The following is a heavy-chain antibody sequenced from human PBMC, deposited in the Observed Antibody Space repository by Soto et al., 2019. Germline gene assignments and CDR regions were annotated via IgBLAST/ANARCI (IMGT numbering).Heavy chain of an antibody. J-gene: IGHJ6*02. V-gene: IGHV1-18*01. CDR2: ISPNSGNT. Sequence: QVHLVQSGAEVKKPGASVNVSCKTSGYTFTRNGISWVRQAPGQGLEWMGWISPNSGNTRYAQKLQDRVIMTTDTSRSTAYMELRSLRSDDTAVDYCVKDRDSNSWPSRDVWGPGTSVPVAS. CDR3: VKDRDSNSWPSRDV. D-gene: IGHD3-22*01. CDR1: GYTFTRNG.